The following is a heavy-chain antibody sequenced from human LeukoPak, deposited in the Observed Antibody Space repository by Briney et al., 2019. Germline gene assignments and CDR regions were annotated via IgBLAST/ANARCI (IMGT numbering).Heavy chain of an antibody. CDR2: ISGTSGTI. V-gene: IGHV3-23*01. CDR1: GFTFSNYA. J-gene: IGHJ4*02. D-gene: IGHD2-21*02. CDR3: AKRLGDQRAFDY. Sequence: GGSLRLSCAASGFTFSNYAMSWVRQAPGKRLEWVSGISGTSGTINYADPVKGRFTISRDKSKNTVYLQMNSMSAEDTAVYYCAKRLGDQRAFDYWGQGTLVTVSS.